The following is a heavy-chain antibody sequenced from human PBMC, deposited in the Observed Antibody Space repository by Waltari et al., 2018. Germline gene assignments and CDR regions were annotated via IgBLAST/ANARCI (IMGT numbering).Heavy chain of an antibody. V-gene: IGHV1-2*02. J-gene: IGHJ3*02. CDR1: GYTFTGYY. D-gene: IGHD3-9*01. CDR2: INPNSGGT. Sequence: QVQLVQSGAEVKKPGASVKVSCKASGYTFTGYYMHWVRQAPGQGLEWMGWINPNSGGTNYAQKFQGRVTMTRDTSISTAYMELSRLRSDDTAVYYCARYDILTGYYSQIPGAHDAFDIWGQGTMVTVSS. CDR3: ARYDILTGYYSQIPGAHDAFDI.